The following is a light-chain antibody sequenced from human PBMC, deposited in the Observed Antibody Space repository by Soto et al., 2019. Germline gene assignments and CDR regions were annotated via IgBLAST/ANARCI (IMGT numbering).Light chain of an antibody. CDR2: DVS. J-gene: IGLJ2*01. V-gene: IGLV2-14*01. Sequence: QSVLTQPASVSGSPGQSITISCTGTSSDFGGYTYVSWYQQHPGKAPKLIIYDVSNRPSGVSYRFSGSESGNTASRTISGLQAEDEADYYCSSYATSSTLDVVFGGGTKLTVL. CDR1: SSDFGGYTY. CDR3: SSYATSSTLDVV.